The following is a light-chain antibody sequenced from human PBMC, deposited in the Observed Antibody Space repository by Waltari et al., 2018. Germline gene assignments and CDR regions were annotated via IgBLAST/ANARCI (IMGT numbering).Light chain of an antibody. CDR2: KSF. CDR3: QQYNISPYT. Sequence: DIQMTQSPSTLSASVGDRVTITCRASQSSRNWLAWYQQKPGKAPKVLIYKSFSLQSGVPSRFSGSGSETEFTLTISSLQPDDFATYYCQQYNISPYTFGQGTTLEI. J-gene: IGKJ2*01. CDR1: QSSRNW. V-gene: IGKV1-5*03.